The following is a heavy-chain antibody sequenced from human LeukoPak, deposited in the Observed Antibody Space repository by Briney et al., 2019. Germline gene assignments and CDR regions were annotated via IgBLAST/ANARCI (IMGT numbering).Heavy chain of an antibody. CDR1: GFTFSTDA. D-gene: IGHD2-2*01. V-gene: IGHV3-23*01. CDR2: ISGNDGST. Sequence: SGGSLRLSYVASGFTFSTDAMSWVRQAPGKGLEWVSVISGNDGSTDYADAVKGRFTISRDNSKNTLHLQMNSLRAEDTAVYYCARDGVAYCSSTSCYLLDVWGQGTTVTVSS. J-gene: IGHJ6*02. CDR3: ARDGVAYCSSTSCYLLDV.